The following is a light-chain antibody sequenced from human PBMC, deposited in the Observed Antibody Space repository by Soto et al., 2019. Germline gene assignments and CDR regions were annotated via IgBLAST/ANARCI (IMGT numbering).Light chain of an antibody. V-gene: IGLV1-51*01. CDR1: SSNIEKRF. Sequence: QSVLTQPPSVSAAPGQKVTISCSGSSSNIEKRFVSWYQQLPGTAPKLLIYDNNKRPSGIPDRFSASKSGTSATLGISGLQTGDEGDYYCGAWDNSLNAGVLGGGTKLTVL. CDR3: GAWDNSLNAGV. J-gene: IGLJ2*01. CDR2: DNN.